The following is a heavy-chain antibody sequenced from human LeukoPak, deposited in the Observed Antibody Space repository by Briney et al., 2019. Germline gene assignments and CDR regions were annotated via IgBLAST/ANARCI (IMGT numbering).Heavy chain of an antibody. Sequence: ASVKVSCKASGYTFTSYGISWVRQAPGQGLGWMGWISAYNGNTNYAQKLQGRVTMTEDTSTDTAYMELSSLRSEDTAVYYCATAPNYYDSSGYPAQYNWFDPWGQGTLVTVSS. V-gene: IGHV1-18*01. CDR3: ATAPNYYDSSGYPAQYNWFDP. J-gene: IGHJ5*02. D-gene: IGHD3-22*01. CDR2: ISAYNGNT. CDR1: GYTFTSYG.